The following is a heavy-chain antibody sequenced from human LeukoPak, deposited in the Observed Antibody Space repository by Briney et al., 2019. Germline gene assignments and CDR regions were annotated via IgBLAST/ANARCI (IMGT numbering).Heavy chain of an antibody. CDR1: GGSISSGSYY. D-gene: IGHD3-3*01. CDR2: SYTSGST. Sequence: PSETLSLTCTVSGGSISSGSYYWNWILQPAGKELEWIGRSYTSGSTNYTPPLKSRVTRSLDTSMNQFSLKLSSVTAADTAVYFCARDRRYDFWSCYYPRYYYYYMDVWGKGTTVTVSS. CDR3: ARDRRYDFWSCYYPRYYYYYMDV. V-gene: IGHV4-61*02. J-gene: IGHJ6*03.